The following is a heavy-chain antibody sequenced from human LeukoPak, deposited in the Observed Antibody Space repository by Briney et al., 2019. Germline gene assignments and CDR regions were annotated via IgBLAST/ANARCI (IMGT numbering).Heavy chain of an antibody. J-gene: IGHJ3*02. V-gene: IGHV4-34*01. CDR1: GGSFSGYY. Sequence: PSETLSLTCAVYGGSFSGYYRSWIRQPPGKGLEWIGEIDHSGSTNYNPSLKSRVTISVDTSKNQFSLKLSSVTAADTAVYYCASGIAAVGGAFDIWGQGTMVTVSS. CDR2: IDHSGST. CDR3: ASGIAAVGGAFDI. D-gene: IGHD6-13*01.